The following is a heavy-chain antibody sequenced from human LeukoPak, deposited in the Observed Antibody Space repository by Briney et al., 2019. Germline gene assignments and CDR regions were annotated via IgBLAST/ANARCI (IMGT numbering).Heavy chain of an antibody. CDR2: INGSGGST. CDR1: RFTFRSYV. J-gene: IGHJ3*02. Sequence: GCALRLSCAASRFTFRSYVLRWLRQAPGKGVQGVSAINGSGGSTHYPHAVKGWFTIARDNSKHTLYLQMNSLRAEDTAVYYCAKARREGWLQLTAHDAFDIWGQGTMVTVSS. V-gene: IGHV3-23*01. CDR3: AKARREGWLQLTAHDAFDI. D-gene: IGHD5-24*01.